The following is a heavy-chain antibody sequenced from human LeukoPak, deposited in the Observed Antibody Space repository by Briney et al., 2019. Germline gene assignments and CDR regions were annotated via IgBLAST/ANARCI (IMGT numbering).Heavy chain of an antibody. V-gene: IGHV3-21*01. J-gene: IGHJ4*02. CDR1: GFTFSSYS. CDR3: VRDLVLVDTPGDDFDY. Sequence: GGSLRLSCAASGFTFSSYSMNWVRQAPGKGLEWVSSISSSSSYIYYADSVKGRFTISRDNAKNTVYLQMNSLLAEDTAVYYCVRDLVLVDTPGDDFDYWGQGTLVTVSS. CDR2: ISSSSSYI. D-gene: IGHD2-8*02.